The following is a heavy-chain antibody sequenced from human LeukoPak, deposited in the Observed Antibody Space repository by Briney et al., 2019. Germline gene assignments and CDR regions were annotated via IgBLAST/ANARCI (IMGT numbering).Heavy chain of an antibody. D-gene: IGHD2-2*01. J-gene: IGHJ4*02. V-gene: IGHV4-34*01. Sequence: SETLSLTCAVYGGSFSGYYWSWIRQTPGKGLEWIGEINHSGSTNYKPSLKSRVTISVDTSKSQLSLKLSSETAADTAVYYCARVYCSSTSCHYYFDYWGQGTLVTVSS. CDR3: ARVYCSSTSCHYYFDY. CDR1: GGSFSGYY. CDR2: INHSGST.